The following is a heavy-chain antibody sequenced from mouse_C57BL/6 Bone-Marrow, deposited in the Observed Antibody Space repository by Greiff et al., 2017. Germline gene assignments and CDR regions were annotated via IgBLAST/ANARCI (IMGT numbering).Heavy chain of an antibody. CDR2: IYYSGTI. CDR1: GISITTGNYR. V-gene: IGHV3-5*01. Sequence: DVKLVESGPGLVKPSQTVFLTCTVTGISITTGNYRWSWIRQFPGNKLEWIGYIYYSGTITYNPSLTSRTTITRDTPKNQFFLEMNSLTAEDTATYYCARDYYYGSRDWYFDVWGTGTTVTVSS. D-gene: IGHD1-1*01. CDR3: ARDYYYGSRDWYFDV. J-gene: IGHJ1*03.